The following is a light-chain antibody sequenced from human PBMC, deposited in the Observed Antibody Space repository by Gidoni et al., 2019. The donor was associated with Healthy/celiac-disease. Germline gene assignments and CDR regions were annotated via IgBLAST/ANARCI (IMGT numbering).Light chain of an antibody. CDR2: DAS. Sequence: DIQMTQSPSSLSASVGDRVTITCQASQDISNYLNWYQQKPGKAPKLLIYDASNLEIGVPSRFSGSGSGTDFTFTISSLQPEDIATYYCQQYDNLPIPFGQGTRLEIK. J-gene: IGKJ5*01. CDR3: QQYDNLPIP. CDR1: QDISNY. V-gene: IGKV1-33*01.